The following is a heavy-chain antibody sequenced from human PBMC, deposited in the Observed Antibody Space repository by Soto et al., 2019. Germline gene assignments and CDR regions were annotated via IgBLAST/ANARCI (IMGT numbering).Heavy chain of an antibody. J-gene: IGHJ4*02. D-gene: IGHD3-22*01. CDR2: IYHSGST. CDR3: ARLNYYDSSGYGYYFDY. CDR1: GGSISSGGYS. V-gene: IGHV4-30-2*01. Sequence: SETLSLTCAVSGGSISSGGYSWSWIRQPPGKGLEWIGYIYHSGSTYYNPSLKSRVTISVDRSKNQFSLKLSSVTAADTAVYYCARLNYYDSSGYGYYFDYWGQGTLVTVSS.